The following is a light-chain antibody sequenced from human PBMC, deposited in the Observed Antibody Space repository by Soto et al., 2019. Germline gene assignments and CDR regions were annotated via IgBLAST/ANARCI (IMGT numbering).Light chain of an antibody. CDR3: QQRGT. J-gene: IGKJ4*01. V-gene: IGKV1-5*01. CDR2: DAS. Sequence: DIQMTQSPSTLSASVGDRVTITCRASQSISSWLAWYQQKPGKAPKLLIYDASSLESGVPSRFSGSGSGTEFTLTISSLQPEDFAVYYCQQRGTFGGGTKVDIK. CDR1: QSISSW.